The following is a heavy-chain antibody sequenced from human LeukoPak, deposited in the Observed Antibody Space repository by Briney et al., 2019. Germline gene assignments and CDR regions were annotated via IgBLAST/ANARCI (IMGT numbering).Heavy chain of an antibody. CDR1: GFTFSSYA. D-gene: IGHD3-10*01. CDR3: ARSGDLGGH. Sequence: GGSLRLSCAASGFTFSSYAMSWVRQAPGKGLEWVSAISGSGGSTYYADSVKGRFTISRDNAKNTLYLQMNSLRVEDTAVYYCARSGDLGGHWGQGTLVTVSS. J-gene: IGHJ4*02. V-gene: IGHV3-23*01. CDR2: ISGSGGST.